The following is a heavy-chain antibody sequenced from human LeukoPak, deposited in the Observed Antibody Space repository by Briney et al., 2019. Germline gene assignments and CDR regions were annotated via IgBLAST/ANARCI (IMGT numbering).Heavy chain of an antibody. CDR3: AKSSIAAPVWFDP. V-gene: IGHV4-4*09. CDR2: IYTSGST. J-gene: IGHJ5*02. CDR1: GGSISSYY. D-gene: IGHD6-6*01. Sequence: PSETLSLTCTVSGGSISSYYWSWIRQPPGKGLEWLGYIYTSGSTNYNPSLKSRVTISVDTSKNQFSLKLSSVTAADTAVYYCAKSSIAAPVWFDPWGQGTLVTVSS.